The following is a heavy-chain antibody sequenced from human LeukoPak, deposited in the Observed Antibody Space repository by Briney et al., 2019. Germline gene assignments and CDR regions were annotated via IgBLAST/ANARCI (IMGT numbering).Heavy chain of an antibody. Sequence: ASVKVSCKASGYTFTSYGISWVRQAPGQGLEWMGWISAYNGNTNYAQKLQGRVTMTTDTSTSTAYMELRSLRSDDTAVYYCARDLDYGANPYWYFDPGGRGTLVTVSS. CDR1: GYTFTSYG. J-gene: IGHJ2*01. CDR3: ARDLDYGANPYWYFDP. V-gene: IGHV1-18*01. D-gene: IGHD4-23*01. CDR2: ISAYNGNT.